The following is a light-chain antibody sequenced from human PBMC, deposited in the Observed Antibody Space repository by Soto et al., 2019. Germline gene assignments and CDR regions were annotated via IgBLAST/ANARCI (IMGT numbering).Light chain of an antibody. CDR3: QQYGSSSYT. CDR2: GDS. J-gene: IGKJ2*01. Sequence: EIVLTQSPGTLSLSPGEGATLSCRTSQSFSSSYLAWYQQKPGQAPRLLIYGDSSRAAGIPDRFSGSGSGTDFTLTISVLEPEDFAVYYCQQYGSSSYTFGQGTKLESK. CDR1: QSFSSSY. V-gene: IGKV3-20*01.